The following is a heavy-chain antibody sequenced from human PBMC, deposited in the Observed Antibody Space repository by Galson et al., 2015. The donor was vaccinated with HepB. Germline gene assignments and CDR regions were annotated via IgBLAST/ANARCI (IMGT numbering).Heavy chain of an antibody. D-gene: IGHD4-23*01. Sequence: SLRLSCAASGFSFGTSWMTWFRRAPGKGLEWVANIAPNGSEVFYAHSVKGRLTISRDNARNSLYLQVHSLRADDTAEYYCARVLTHWYCDLWGRGTLVTVSP. CDR2: IAPNGSEV. J-gene: IGHJ2*01. CDR1: GFSFGTSW. CDR3: ARVLTHWYCDL. V-gene: IGHV3-7*01.